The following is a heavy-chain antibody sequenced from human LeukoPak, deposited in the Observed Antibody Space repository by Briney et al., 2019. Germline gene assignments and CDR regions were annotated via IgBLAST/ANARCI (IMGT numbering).Heavy chain of an antibody. V-gene: IGHV3-74*01. CDR2: INGDGRNI. D-gene: IGHD6-13*01. Sequence: GGSLRLSCVASGFTFSSYWMHWVRQDPRKGLVWVSRINGDGRNINYADSVRGRFTISRDNAKNSLYLQMNSLRAEDTAVYYCARDMSAAAGTDYYYYYYYMDVWGKGTTVTVSS. J-gene: IGHJ6*03. CDR1: GFTFSSYW. CDR3: ARDMSAAAGTDYYYYYYYMDV.